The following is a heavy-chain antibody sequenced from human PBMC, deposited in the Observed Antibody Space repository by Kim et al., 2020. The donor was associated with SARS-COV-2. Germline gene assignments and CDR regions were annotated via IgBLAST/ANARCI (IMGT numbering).Heavy chain of an antibody. CDR1: GYTLTELS. CDR2: FDPEDGET. V-gene: IGHV1-24*01. Sequence: ASVKVSCKVSGYTLTELSMHWVRQAPGKGLEWMGGFDPEDGETIYAQKFQGRVTMTEDTSTDTAYMELSSLRSEDTAVYYCATDAEDIVATTKGGRGYYYYGMDVWGQGTTVTVSS. J-gene: IGHJ6*02. CDR3: ATDAEDIVATTKGGRGYYYYGMDV. D-gene: IGHD5-12*01.